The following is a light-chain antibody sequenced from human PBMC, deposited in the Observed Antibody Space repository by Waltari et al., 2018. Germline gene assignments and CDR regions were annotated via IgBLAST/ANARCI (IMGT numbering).Light chain of an antibody. V-gene: IGKV3-20*01. Sequence: IALTQSPDTVSLSPGDKASLSCRASQNLTNNFLAWHQQRPGQPPGLLIHGAVRRATGVSDRFSGSGSGTDFTLTISRLETEDSAVYYCQQYGTSPYTFGQGTKVEIK. CDR3: QQYGTSPYT. J-gene: IGKJ2*01. CDR1: QNLTNNF. CDR2: GAV.